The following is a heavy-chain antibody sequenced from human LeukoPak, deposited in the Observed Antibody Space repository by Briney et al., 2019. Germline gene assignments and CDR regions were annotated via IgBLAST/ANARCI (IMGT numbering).Heavy chain of an antibody. CDR1: GASFSDRY. J-gene: IGHJ5*02. Sequence: SDTLSLTCAVYGASFSDRYWTWVRQPPGKGLEWIGEIDQSRSTKCNPSLKGRVTISLDTSKTQFSLDLTSVTAADTAIYYCAASSQLGSYNWFDPWGQGTPVTVSS. D-gene: IGHD1-1*01. CDR3: AASSQLGSYNWFDP. V-gene: IGHV4-34*01. CDR2: IDQSRST.